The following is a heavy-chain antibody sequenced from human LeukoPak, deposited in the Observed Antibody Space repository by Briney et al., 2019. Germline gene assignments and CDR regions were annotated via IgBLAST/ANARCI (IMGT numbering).Heavy chain of an antibody. V-gene: IGHV3-9*03. CDR1: GFTFDDYA. D-gene: IGHD3-10*01. Sequence: GKSLRLSCAGSGFTFDDYAMHWVRQAPGKGLEWVSVISWNSGNIGYADSVKGRFIVSRDNAKNSLYLQMNSLRDEDMALYYCAKGRSGYYYGSGPLDYWGQGTLVTVSS. CDR3: AKGRSGYYYGSGPLDY. J-gene: IGHJ4*02. CDR2: ISWNSGNI.